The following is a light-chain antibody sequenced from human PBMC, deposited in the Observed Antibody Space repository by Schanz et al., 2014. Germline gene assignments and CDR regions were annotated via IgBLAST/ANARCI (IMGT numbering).Light chain of an antibody. CDR3: QQYNNWTPIT. CDR2: GAF. CDR1: QSVTSSY. J-gene: IGKJ5*01. V-gene: IGKV3-20*01. Sequence: EIVLTQSPGTLSLSPGERATLSCRASQSVTSSYLAWYQQTPGHAPRLLIHGAFIRATGIPDRFSASGSATAFNLNISRLEPEDFAVYYCQQYNNWTPITFGQGPRLEIK.